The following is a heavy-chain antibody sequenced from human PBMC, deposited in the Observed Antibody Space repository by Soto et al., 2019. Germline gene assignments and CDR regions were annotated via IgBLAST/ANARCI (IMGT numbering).Heavy chain of an antibody. Sequence: QVRLQESGPGLVKPSETLSLACAVSGASVGSDKWWSWVRQAPGKGLEWIGEIHRSGTTNYNPSLKSRVTLSMDKSNNRFALSLFSVTAADTAVYYCVRGGDWQFDPWGQGILVTASS. CDR3: VRGGDWQFDP. D-gene: IGHD3-16*01. CDR1: GASVGSDKW. CDR2: IHRSGTT. V-gene: IGHV4-4*02. J-gene: IGHJ5*02.